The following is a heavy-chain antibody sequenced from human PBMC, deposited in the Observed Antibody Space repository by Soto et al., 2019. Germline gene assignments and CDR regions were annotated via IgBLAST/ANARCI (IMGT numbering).Heavy chain of an antibody. CDR2: MNPNSGNT. CDR3: ARVPPRKCSGGSCYYLFLDY. CDR1: GYTFTSYD. D-gene: IGHD2-15*01. J-gene: IGHJ4*02. V-gene: IGHV1-8*01. Sequence: ASVKVSCKASGYTFTSYDINWVRQATGQGHEWMGWMNPNSGNTGYAQKFQGRVTMTRNTSISTAYMELSSLRSEDTAVYYCARVPPRKCSGGSCYYLFLDYWGQGTLVTVSS.